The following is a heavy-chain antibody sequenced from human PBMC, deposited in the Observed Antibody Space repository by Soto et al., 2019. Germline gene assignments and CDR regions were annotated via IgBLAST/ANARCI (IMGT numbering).Heavy chain of an antibody. V-gene: IGHV3-30-3*01. J-gene: IGHJ6*02. CDR1: GFTFGAYV. CDR2: ISYDGNNK. Sequence: GGSLRLSCAASGFTFGAYVMHWVRQAPGKGLEWVAHISYDGNNKYYADSVKGRFTISRDNFKNTLYLQMSSLRTDDTAVYYCAREHTVTTWALYYYYYGMDVWGQGTTVTVSS. CDR3: AREHTVTTWALYYYYYGMDV. D-gene: IGHD4-4*01.